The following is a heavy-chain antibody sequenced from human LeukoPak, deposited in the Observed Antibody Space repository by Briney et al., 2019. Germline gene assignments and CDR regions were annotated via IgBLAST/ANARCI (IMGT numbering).Heavy chain of an antibody. CDR3: ARELVRATGY. J-gene: IGHJ4*02. D-gene: IGHD1-26*01. CDR1: GYTFTSYY. Sequence: GASVKVSCKASGYTFTSYYMHWVRQAPGQGLEWMGIINPSGGSTSYAQKFQGRVTMTRDMSTGTVYMELSSLRSEDTAVYYCARELVRATGYWGQGTLVTVSS. V-gene: IGHV1-46*01. CDR2: INPSGGST.